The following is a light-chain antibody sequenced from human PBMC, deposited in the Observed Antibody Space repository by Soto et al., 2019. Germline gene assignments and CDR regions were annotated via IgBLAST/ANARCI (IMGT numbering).Light chain of an antibody. CDR1: QSISSL. CDR3: QQYHRYSWT. V-gene: IGKV1-5*01. J-gene: IGKJ1*01. CDR2: DAS. Sequence: DIQMTQSPSTLSASVGDRVSIACRASQSISSLLAWYQQKPGKAPKLLIYDASSLESRVPSRFSGSGSGTEFTLSISSLQPRDFATYYCQQYHRYSWTFGQGTKVEIK.